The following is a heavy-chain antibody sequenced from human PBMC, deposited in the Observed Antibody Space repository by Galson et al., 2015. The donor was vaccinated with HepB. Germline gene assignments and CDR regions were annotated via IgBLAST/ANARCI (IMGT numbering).Heavy chain of an antibody. V-gene: IGHV1-2*02. CDR2: INPNTGAT. Sequence: SVKVSCKASGYTFTGYYVHWMRQAPGQGLEWMGWINPNTGATNYAQQFQGRVTMTRDTSITTAYMELRRLTSDDTAFYYCARGPREGYGDYFLNDYWGQGTLVTVSS. CDR3: ARGPREGYGDYFLNDY. CDR1: GYTFTGYY. D-gene: IGHD4-17*01. J-gene: IGHJ4*02.